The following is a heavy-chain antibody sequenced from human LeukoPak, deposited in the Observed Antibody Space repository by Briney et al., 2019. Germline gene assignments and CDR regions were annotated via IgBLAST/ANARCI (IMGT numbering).Heavy chain of an antibody. CDR1: GFIFNSYA. V-gene: IGHV3-23*01. CDR2: ISGSGGST. J-gene: IGHJ4*02. D-gene: IGHD6-19*01. CDR3: ARVPSTQWLVYYFDY. Sequence: GGSLRLSCAASGFIFNSYAMSWVRQAPGKGLEWVSVISGSGGSTYYAVSVKGRFTISRDNSKNTLYLQMNSLRAEDTAVYYCARVPSTQWLVYYFDYWGQGTLVTVSS.